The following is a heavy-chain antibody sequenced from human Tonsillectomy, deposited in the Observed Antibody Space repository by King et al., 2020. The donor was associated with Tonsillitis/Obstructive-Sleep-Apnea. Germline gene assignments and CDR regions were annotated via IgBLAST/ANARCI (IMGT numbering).Heavy chain of an antibody. CDR1: GFTVSSNY. D-gene: IGHD6-13*01. V-gene: IGHV3-53*01. CDR2: LYSGGST. CDR3: ARAGYSSSWSLFDY. Sequence: VQLVESGGGLIQPGGSLRLSCAASGFTVSSNYMSWVRQAPGKGLEWVSVLYSGGSTYSPDTVKGRFTIPRDNTKNTLYLQMNSLRAEETAVYYCARAGYSSSWSLFDYWGQGTLVTVSS. J-gene: IGHJ4*02.